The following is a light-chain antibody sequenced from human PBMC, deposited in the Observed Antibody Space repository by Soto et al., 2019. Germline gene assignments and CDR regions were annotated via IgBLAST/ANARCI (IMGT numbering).Light chain of an antibody. Sequence: DIQMTQSPSTLSASVGDRVTITCRASQTISSWLAWYQQKPGKAPKLLIYKASSLESGVPSRFNGSGSGTEFTLTISRLQPDDFATYYCQQYNSWSAFTFGPGTNVDIK. CDR2: KAS. CDR1: QTISSW. V-gene: IGKV1-5*03. CDR3: QQYNSWSAFT. J-gene: IGKJ3*01.